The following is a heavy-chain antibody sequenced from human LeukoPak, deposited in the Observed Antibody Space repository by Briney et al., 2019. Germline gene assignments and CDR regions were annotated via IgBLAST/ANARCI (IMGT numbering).Heavy chain of an antibody. V-gene: IGHV4-61*05. CDR3: ARYIRGVIAEKFDP. J-gene: IGHJ5*02. Sequence: PSETLSLTCTVSGGSISSSSYYWGWIRQPPGKGLEWIGYIYYSGSTNYNPSLKSRVTISVDTSKNQFSLKLSSVTAADTAVYYCARYIRGVIAEKFDPWGQGTLVTVSS. CDR2: IYYSGST. CDR1: GGSISSSSYY. D-gene: IGHD3-10*02.